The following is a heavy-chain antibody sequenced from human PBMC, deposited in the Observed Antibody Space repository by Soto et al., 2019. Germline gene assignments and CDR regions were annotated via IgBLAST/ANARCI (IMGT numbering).Heavy chain of an antibody. CDR3: AKRKWELLGWYFYFDY. D-gene: IGHD1-26*01. Sequence: GGSLRLSCAASGFTFSSYAMSWVRQAPGKGLEWVSAISGSGGSTYYADSVKGRFTIARDNSKNTLYLQMNSLRAEDTAVYYCAKRKWELLGWYFYFDYWGQGTLVTVSS. CDR1: GFTFSSYA. J-gene: IGHJ4*02. CDR2: ISGSGGST. V-gene: IGHV3-23*01.